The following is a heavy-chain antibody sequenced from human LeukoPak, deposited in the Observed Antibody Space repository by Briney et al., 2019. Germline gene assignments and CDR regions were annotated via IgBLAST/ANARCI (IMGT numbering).Heavy chain of an antibody. V-gene: IGHV1-69*01. D-gene: IGHD3-9*01. CDR3: ARGELRYFDWPSDYFDY. CDR1: GGTFSSYA. J-gene: IGHJ4*02. CDR2: IIPIFGTA. Sequence: GSSVKVSCKASGGTFSSYAISWVRQAPGQGLEWMGGIIPIFGTANYAQKFQGRVTITADESTSTAYMELSSLRSEDTAVYYCARGELRYFDWPSDYFDYWGQGTLVTVSS.